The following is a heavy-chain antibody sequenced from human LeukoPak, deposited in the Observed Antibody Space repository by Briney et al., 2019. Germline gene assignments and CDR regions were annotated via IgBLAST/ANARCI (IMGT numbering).Heavy chain of an antibody. CDR1: GGTFSSYA. CDR3: ARTIFGVVMDYYYYYYMDV. Sequence: VASVKVSCKASGGTFSSYAISWVRQAPRQGLEWMGGIIPIFGTANYAQKFQGRVTITADESTSTAYMELSSLRSEDTAVYYCARTIFGVVMDYYYYYYMDVWGKGTTVTVSS. D-gene: IGHD3-3*01. CDR2: IIPIFGTA. J-gene: IGHJ6*03. V-gene: IGHV1-69*13.